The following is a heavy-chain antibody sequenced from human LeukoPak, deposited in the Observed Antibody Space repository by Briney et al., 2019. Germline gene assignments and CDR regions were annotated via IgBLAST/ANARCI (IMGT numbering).Heavy chain of an antibody. Sequence: GGSLRLSCAASGFTFSSYAMSWVRQAPGKGLEWVSAISGSGGSTYYADSVKGRFTISRDNSKNTLYLQMYSLRAEDTAVYYCAKDRVPAVGRFGPPFYGIDVWGQGTTVTVSS. D-gene: IGHD3-10*01. J-gene: IGHJ6*02. V-gene: IGHV3-23*01. CDR2: ISGSGGST. CDR1: GFTFSSYA. CDR3: AKDRVPAVGRFGPPFYGIDV.